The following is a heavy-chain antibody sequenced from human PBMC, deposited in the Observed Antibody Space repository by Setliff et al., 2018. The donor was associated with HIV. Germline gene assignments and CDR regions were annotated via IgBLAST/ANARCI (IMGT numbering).Heavy chain of an antibody. CDR2: IYTSGST. CDR3: ARVVDADYLDY. J-gene: IGHJ4*02. D-gene: IGHD2-15*01. V-gene: IGHV4-4*08. CDR1: GDSISSYY. Sequence: PSETLSLTCTVSGDSISSYYWSWIRQPAGKGLEWIGHIYTSGSTNYNPSLKSRVTISVDTSKNQFSLKLNSVTAADTAMYYCARVVDADYLDYWGQGTPVTVSS.